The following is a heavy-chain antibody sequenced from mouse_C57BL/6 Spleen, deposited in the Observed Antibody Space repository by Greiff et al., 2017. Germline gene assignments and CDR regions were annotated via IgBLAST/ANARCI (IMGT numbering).Heavy chain of an antibody. CDR2: INPNNGGT. D-gene: IGHD4-1*01. Sequence: EVKLQESGPELVKPGASVKMSCKASGYTFTDYNMHWVKQSHGKSLEWIGYINPNNGGTSYNQKFKGKATLTVNKSSSTAYMELRSLTSEDSAVYYCAQTGKDFDYWGQGTTLTVSS. V-gene: IGHV1-22*01. CDR3: AQTGKDFDY. CDR1: GYTFTDYN. J-gene: IGHJ2*01.